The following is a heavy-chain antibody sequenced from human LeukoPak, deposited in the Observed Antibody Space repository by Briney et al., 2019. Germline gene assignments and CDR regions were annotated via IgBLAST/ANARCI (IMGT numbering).Heavy chain of an antibody. D-gene: IGHD6-6*01. CDR3: ARIHSSSTKNFDC. Sequence: ASVKVSCKASGYTFTGYYMHWVRQAPGQGLEWMGWINPNSGGTNYAQKFQGRVTMTRDTSISTAYMELSRLRSDDTAVYYCARIHSSSTKNFDCWGQGTLVTVSS. CDR2: INPNSGGT. J-gene: IGHJ4*02. CDR1: GYTFTGYY. V-gene: IGHV1-2*02.